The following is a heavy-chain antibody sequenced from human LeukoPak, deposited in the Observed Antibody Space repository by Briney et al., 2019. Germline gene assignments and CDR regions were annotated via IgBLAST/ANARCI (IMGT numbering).Heavy chain of an antibody. Sequence: GGSLRLSCAASGFTFSSYGMHWVRQAPGKGLEWVAVISYDGSNKYYADSVKGRFTISRDNSKNTLYLQMNSLGAEDTAVYYCAKGRAQFDYWGQGTLVTVSS. V-gene: IGHV3-30*18. CDR2: ISYDGSNK. CDR3: AKGRAQFDY. J-gene: IGHJ4*02. CDR1: GFTFSSYG.